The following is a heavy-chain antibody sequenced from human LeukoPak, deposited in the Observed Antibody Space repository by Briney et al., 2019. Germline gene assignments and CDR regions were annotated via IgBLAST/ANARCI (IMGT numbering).Heavy chain of an antibody. D-gene: IGHD3-9*01. J-gene: IGHJ6*02. V-gene: IGHV3-53*01. CDR1: GFTVSSNY. CDR2: IYSGGST. Sequence: GGFLRLSCAASGFTVSSNYMSWVRQAPGKGLEWVSVIYSGGSTYYADSVKGRFTISRDNSKNTLYLQMNSLRAEDTAVYYCARVDHVLRYFDWLLSGMDVWGQGTTVTVSS. CDR3: ARVDHVLRYFDWLLSGMDV.